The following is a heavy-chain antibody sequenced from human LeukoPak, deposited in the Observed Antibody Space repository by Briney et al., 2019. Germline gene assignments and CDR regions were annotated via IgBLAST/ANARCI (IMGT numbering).Heavy chain of an antibody. V-gene: IGHV4-59*01. CDR2: IYYSGST. CDR3: AKDGGAGTKTAPYFSY. J-gene: IGHJ4*02. D-gene: IGHD1-1*01. CDR1: GGSISSYY. Sequence: SETLSLTCTVSGGSISSYYWSWIRQPPGKGLEWIGYIYYSGSTNYNPSLKSRVTISVDTSKNQFSLKLSSVTAEDTALYYCAKDGGAGTKTAPYFSYWGQGTLVTVSS.